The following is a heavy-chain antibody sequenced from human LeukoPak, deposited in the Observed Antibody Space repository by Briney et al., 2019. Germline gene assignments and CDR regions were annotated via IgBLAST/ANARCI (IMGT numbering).Heavy chain of an antibody. Sequence: PSETPSLTCTVSGGSISSGGYYWSWIRQHPGKGLEWIGYIYYSGSTYYNPSLKSRVTISVDTSKNQFSLKLSSVTAADTAVYYCARDAREGAFDIWGQGTMVTVSS. CDR1: GGSISSGGYY. J-gene: IGHJ3*02. CDR3: ARDAREGAFDI. V-gene: IGHV4-31*03. CDR2: IYYSGST.